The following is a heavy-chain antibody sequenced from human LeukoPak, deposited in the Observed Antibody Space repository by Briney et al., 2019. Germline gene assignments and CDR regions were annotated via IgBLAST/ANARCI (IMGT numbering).Heavy chain of an antibody. CDR1: GGSFSGYY. CDR3: AREGSGSYYKFPLDY. V-gene: IGHV4-34*01. CDR2: INHSRST. Sequence: SETLSLTCAVYGGSFSGYYWSWIRQPPGKGLEWIGEINHSRSTNYNPSLKSRVTISVDTSKNQFSLKLSSVTAADTAVYYCAREGSGSYYKFPLDYWGQGTLVTVSS. J-gene: IGHJ4*02. D-gene: IGHD3-10*01.